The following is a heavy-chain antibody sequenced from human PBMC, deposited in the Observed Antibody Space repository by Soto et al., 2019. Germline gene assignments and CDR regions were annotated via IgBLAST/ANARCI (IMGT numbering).Heavy chain of an antibody. CDR3: AHGSTDYDFWSGYYTTSRFDY. D-gene: IGHD3-3*01. CDR1: GFSLSTSGVG. Sequence: QITLKESGPTLVNPTQTLTLTCTFSGFSLSTSGVGVGWIRQPPGKALEWLALIYWNDDKRYSPSLKSRLTITKDTSKNQVVLTMTNMDPVDTATYYCAHGSTDYDFWSGYYTTSRFDYWGQGTLVTVSS. CDR2: IYWNDDK. J-gene: IGHJ4*02. V-gene: IGHV2-5*01.